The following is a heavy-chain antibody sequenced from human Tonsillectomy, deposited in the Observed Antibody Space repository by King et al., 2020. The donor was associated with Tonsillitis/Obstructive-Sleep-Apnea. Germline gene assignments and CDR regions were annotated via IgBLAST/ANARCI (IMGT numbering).Heavy chain of an antibody. CDR3: ARDQPEMAPPSSYYYYYSMDV. J-gene: IGHJ6*02. CDR1: GFTFSSYG. D-gene: IGHD5-24*01. Sequence: VQLVESGGGVVQPGRSLRLSCAASGFTFSSYGMHWVRQAPGKGLEWVAVIWYDGSNKYYADSVKGRFTISRDNSKNTLYLQMNSLRAEDTAVYYCARDQPEMAPPSSYYYYYSMDVWGQGTTVTVSS. CDR2: IWYDGSNK. V-gene: IGHV3-33*01.